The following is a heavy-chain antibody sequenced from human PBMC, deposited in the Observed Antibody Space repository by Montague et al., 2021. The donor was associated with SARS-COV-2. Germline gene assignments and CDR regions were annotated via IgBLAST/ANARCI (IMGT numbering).Heavy chain of an antibody. CDR3: AIDPRGDGDYFYGY. D-gene: IGHD4-17*01. Sequence: SLRLSCSASGFTFTNYTMNWCRCPGAKGLMGGSYICSPGTITYYIHSVRGRFTISRDNAKNSLSLHMNSLRDEDTAVYYCAIDPRGDGDYFYGYGGQGFLFT. V-gene: IGHV3-48*02. CDR2: ICSPGTIT. J-gene: IGHJ4*02. CDR1: GFTFTNYT.